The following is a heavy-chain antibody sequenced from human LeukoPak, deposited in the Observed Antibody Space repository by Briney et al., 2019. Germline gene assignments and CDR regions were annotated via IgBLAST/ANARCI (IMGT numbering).Heavy chain of an antibody. V-gene: IGHV5-51*01. CDR1: GYSFTSYW. D-gene: IGHD6-13*01. CDR2: IYPGDSDT. CDR3: ARHVVSSSWYVYYYYGMDV. Sequence: GESLKISCKGSGYSFTSYWIGWVRQMPGKGLEWMGIIYPGDSDTRYSPSFQGQVTISADKSISTAYLQWSSLKASDTAMYYCARHVVSSSWYVYYYYGMDVWGQGTTVTVSS. J-gene: IGHJ6*02.